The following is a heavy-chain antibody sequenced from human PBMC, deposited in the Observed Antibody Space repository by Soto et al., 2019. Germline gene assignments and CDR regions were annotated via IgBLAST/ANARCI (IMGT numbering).Heavy chain of an antibody. J-gene: IGHJ5*01. CDR1: GGSISSNGHY. CDR3: AREQWGFDS. V-gene: IGHV4-31*03. CDR2: IYYTGNA. D-gene: IGHD6-19*01. Sequence: QVQLQESGPELVKPSQTLSLTCTVSGGSISSNGHYWTWIRQHPGKGLEWIAYIYYTGNAYYNPSLKXRXSXXRDTSKNQFFLNLTSVTAADTAVYYCAREQWGFDSWGQGTLVTVSS.